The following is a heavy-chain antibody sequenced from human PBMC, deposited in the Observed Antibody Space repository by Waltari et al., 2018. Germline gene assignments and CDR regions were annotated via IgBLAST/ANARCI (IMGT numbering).Heavy chain of an antibody. V-gene: IGHV4-4*02. Sequence: QVQLQESGPGLVKPSGTLSVTCAVSGDSISGSFWWSWVRQTPGKGLEWIGQIHGSGRSNYNPSLESRVTVSRDTSNNQVSLKLTSATAADTAVYFCARDRGRGLYLDSWGQGILVTVSP. D-gene: IGHD5-12*01. J-gene: IGHJ4*02. CDR1: GDSISGSFW. CDR2: IHGSGRS. CDR3: ARDRGRGLYLDS.